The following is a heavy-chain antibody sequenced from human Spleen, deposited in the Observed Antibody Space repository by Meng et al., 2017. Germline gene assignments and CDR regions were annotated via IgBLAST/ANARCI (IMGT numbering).Heavy chain of an antibody. D-gene: IGHD6-19*01. V-gene: IGHV4-39*01. CDR3: VRSSAWVRTGFDP. J-gene: IGHJ5*02. CDR1: GGSISTSGYY. Sequence: QPQLQESGPGLWKRSEALSLTCSVSGGSISTSGYYWGWIRQPPGKGLEWIGSIGHSGITYYTPSLKSRVTVSIDTSKSQFSLKLTSVTAADTAVYYCVRSSAWVRTGFDPWGQGTLVTVSS. CDR2: IGHSGIT.